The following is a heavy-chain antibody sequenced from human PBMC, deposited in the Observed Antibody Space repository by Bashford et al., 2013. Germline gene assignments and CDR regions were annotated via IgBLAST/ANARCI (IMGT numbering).Heavy chain of an antibody. J-gene: IGHJ5*02. CDR2: IIPIFGTA. Sequence: SVKVSCKASGGTFSSYAISWVRQAPGQGLEWMGGIIPIFGTANYAQKFQGRVTITADESTSTAYMELSSLRSEDTAVYYCARGPYCSSTSCYFFPFDPWGQGTLVTVSS. CDR1: GGTFSSYA. V-gene: IGHV1-69*13. CDR3: ARGPYCSSTSCYFFPFDP. D-gene: IGHD2-2*01.